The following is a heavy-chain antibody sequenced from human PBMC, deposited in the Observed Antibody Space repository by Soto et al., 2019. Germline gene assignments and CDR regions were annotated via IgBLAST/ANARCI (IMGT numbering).Heavy chain of an antibody. CDR2: IRGSGGDT. J-gene: IGHJ4*02. Sequence: EVQLLESGGCVVQPGGSLRLACAASGFTFSSYAMSGVRQAPEKGLEGVSGIRGSGGDTYYAKSVKGRFSISRDNSKNTLYLQMVSLRTEDTALYYGAKGLDCDSRGYCLTIFDSWGQGTLVTVSS. CDR3: AKGLDCDSRGYCLTIFDS. V-gene: IGHV3-23*01. D-gene: IGHD3-22*01. CDR1: GFTFSSYA.